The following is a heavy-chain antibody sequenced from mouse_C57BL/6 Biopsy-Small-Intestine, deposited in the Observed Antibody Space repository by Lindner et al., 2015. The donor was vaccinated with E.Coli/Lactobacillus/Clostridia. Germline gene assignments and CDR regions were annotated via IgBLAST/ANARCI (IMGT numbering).Heavy chain of an antibody. V-gene: IGHV14-3*01. CDR3: ARSYSRNYYAKDY. Sequence: VQLQESGAELVRPGASVKLSCTASGFNIKDDYMHWVKQRPEQGLEWIGRIDPANGITKYAPKFQDKATITSDTSSNTAYLQLNSLTSEDTAVYYCARSYSRNYYAKDYWGQGTSVTVSS. D-gene: IGHD2-12*01. CDR2: IDPANGIT. CDR1: GFNIKDDY. J-gene: IGHJ4*01.